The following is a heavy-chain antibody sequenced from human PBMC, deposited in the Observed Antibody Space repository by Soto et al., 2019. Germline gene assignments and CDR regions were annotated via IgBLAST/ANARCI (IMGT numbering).Heavy chain of an antibody. Sequence: PSEILSLTCTVSGGSVSRGGYYCNWIRQHPGKGLEWIGYNHYTGSTFYNPSLKSRVTISVDTSKNQFSLKLSSVTAADTAVYYCATGDLTAGELFFGYWGQGALVTVSS. D-gene: IGHD3-10*01. CDR2: NHYTGST. J-gene: IGHJ4*02. V-gene: IGHV4-31*03. CDR1: GGSVSRGGYY. CDR3: ATGDLTAGELFFGY.